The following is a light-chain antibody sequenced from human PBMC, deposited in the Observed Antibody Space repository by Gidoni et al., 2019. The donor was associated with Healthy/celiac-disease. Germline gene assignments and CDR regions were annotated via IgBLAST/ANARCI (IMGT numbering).Light chain of an antibody. Sequence: DLQMTQSPSTLSASVGDRVTITCRASQSISSWLDWYQQKPGKAPKLLIYKASSLESGVPSRFSGSGSGTEFTLTISSLQPDDFATYYCQQYPYTFGQGTKLEIK. CDR2: KAS. CDR1: QSISSW. V-gene: IGKV1-5*03. J-gene: IGKJ2*01. CDR3: QQYPYT.